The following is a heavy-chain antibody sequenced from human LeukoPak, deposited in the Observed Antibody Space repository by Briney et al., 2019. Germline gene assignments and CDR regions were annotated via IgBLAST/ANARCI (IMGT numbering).Heavy chain of an antibody. V-gene: IGHV3-33*01. CDR1: GFIFSSYG. CDR3: ARDGCGGDCYLADY. Sequence: GRSLRLSCAASGFIFSSYGMRWVRQAPGKGLEWVAVIGYDGSKNYYADSVKGRFTISRDNSKNMLNLQMNSLRAEDTAVYYCARDGCGGDCYLADYWGQGTLVTVSS. J-gene: IGHJ4*02. D-gene: IGHD2-21*02. CDR2: IGYDGSKN.